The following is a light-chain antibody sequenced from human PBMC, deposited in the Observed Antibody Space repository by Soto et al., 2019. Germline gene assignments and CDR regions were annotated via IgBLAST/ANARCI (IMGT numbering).Light chain of an antibody. CDR1: HNDIGTYDY. V-gene: IGLV2-14*03. CDR2: GVT. CDR3: SSFTSNRIYV. J-gene: IGLJ1*01. Sequence: QSARTEPTWVSVTPRKSITISCTGNHNDIGTYDYVPWYQQHPGRAPRLLIHGVTTRPSGISGRFSASKSGLTASLTISGLQPEDEADYYCSSFTSNRIYVFGHGTKVTVL.